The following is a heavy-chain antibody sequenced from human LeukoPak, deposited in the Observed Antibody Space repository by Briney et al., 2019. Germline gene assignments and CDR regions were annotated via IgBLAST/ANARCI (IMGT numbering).Heavy chain of an antibody. J-gene: IGHJ4*02. D-gene: IGHD3-10*01. CDR2: ICSGDNT. V-gene: IGHV3-66*01. Sequence: PGGSLRLSCAASGFTVSSNYMSWVRQAPGKGLEWVSVICSGDNTYYADSVKGRFTISRDISKNTPYLQTNSLRAEDTAVYYCARDGRTMVRGASGGYFDYWGQGTLVTVSS. CDR3: ARDGRTMVRGASGGYFDY. CDR1: GFTVSSNY.